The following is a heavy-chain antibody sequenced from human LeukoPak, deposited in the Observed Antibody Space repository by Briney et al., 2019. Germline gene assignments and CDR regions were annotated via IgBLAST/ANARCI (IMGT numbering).Heavy chain of an antibody. V-gene: IGHV1-69*06. D-gene: IGHD5-24*01. CDR3: ARDKEILGLTDAFDI. Sequence: GASVKVSCKASGGTFSSYAISWVRQAPGQGLEWMGGIIPIFGKADYAQKFQGRVTITADKSTSTAYMELRSLRSDDTAVYYCARDKEILGLTDAFDIWGQGTMVTVSS. J-gene: IGHJ3*02. CDR2: IIPIFGKA. CDR1: GGTFSSYA.